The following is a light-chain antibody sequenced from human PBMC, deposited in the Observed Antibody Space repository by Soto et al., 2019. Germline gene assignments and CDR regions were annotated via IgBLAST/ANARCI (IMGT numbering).Light chain of an antibody. V-gene: IGKV3-20*01. CDR1: QSVSSSY. Sequence: EIVLTQSPGTLSLSPGERATLSCRASQSVSSSYLAWYQQKPGQAPRLLIYGASSRATGIPDRFSGSGSGTDSTLTISSLEPEAFAVYYCQQYGSSPPRSDTFGRGTKLEIK. CDR2: GAS. CDR3: QQYGSSPPRSDT. J-gene: IGKJ2*01.